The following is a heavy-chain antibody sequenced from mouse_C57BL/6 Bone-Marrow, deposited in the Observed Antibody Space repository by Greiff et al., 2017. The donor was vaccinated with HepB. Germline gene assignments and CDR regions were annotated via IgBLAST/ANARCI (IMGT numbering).Heavy chain of an antibody. CDR1: GYTFTSYW. D-gene: IGHD2-5*01. Sequence: VQLQQPGAELVKPGASVKLSCKASGYTFTSYWMHWVKQRPGRGLEWIGRIDPNSGGTKYNEKFKSKATLTVDKPSSTAYMQLSSLTSEDSAVYYCARRGIYYSNDWDWDFDVWGTGTTVTVSS. V-gene: IGHV1-72*01. CDR3: ARRGIYYSNDWDWDFDV. J-gene: IGHJ1*03. CDR2: IDPNSGGT.